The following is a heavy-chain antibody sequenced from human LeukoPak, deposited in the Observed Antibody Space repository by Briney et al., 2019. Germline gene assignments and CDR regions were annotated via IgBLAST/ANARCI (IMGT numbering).Heavy chain of an antibody. J-gene: IGHJ4*02. D-gene: IGHD3-22*01. CDR2: INWNGGST. Sequence: GGSLRLSCAASGFTFDDYGMSGVREAPGKGLEWVSSINWNGGSTGYVDSVRGRFTLSRDNAKNSLYLQMNSLRAEYTALYYCASNLGTMIVSPFDYWGQGTLVTVSS. V-gene: IGHV3-20*04. CDR1: GFTFDDYG. CDR3: ASNLGTMIVSPFDY.